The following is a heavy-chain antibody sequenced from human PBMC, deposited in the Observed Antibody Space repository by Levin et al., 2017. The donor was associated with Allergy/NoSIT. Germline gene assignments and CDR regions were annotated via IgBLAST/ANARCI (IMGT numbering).Heavy chain of an antibody. D-gene: IGHD3-3*01. J-gene: IGHJ4*02. CDR3: ASFRLPTIFGVALDDY. Sequence: SQTLSLTCTVSGGSISSSSYYWGWIRQPPGKGLEWIGSIYYSGSTYYNPSLKSRVTISVDTSKNQFSLKLSSVTAADTAVYYCASFRLPTIFGVALDDYWGQGTLVTVSS. CDR2: IYYSGST. V-gene: IGHV4-39*01. CDR1: GGSISSSSYY.